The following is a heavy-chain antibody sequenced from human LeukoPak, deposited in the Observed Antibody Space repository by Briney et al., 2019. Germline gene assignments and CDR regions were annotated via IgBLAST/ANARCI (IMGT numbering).Heavy chain of an antibody. CDR1: GFTFSRYE. V-gene: IGHV3-48*03. CDR3: AKRDSSGYYHYWYFDL. CDR2: ISSSGSII. D-gene: IGHD3-22*01. Sequence: GGSLRLSCAASGFTFSRYELNWVRQAPGKGLEWVSYISSSGSIIYYADSVKGRFTISRDNSKNTLYLQMNSLRAEDTAVYYCAKRDSSGYYHYWYFDLWGRGTLVTVSS. J-gene: IGHJ2*01.